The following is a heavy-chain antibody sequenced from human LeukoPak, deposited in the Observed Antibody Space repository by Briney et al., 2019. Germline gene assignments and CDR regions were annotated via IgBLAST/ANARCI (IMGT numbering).Heavy chain of an antibody. CDR2: ISSGSNYI. V-gene: IGHV3-21*01. Sequence: PGGSLRLSCAASGFSFGTYTMNWVRQAPGKGLEWVSSISSGSNYIHYGDSLKGRFTISRDNAKNSLYLQMNSLRAEDTAVYYCARDPNGRASYWGQGTLVTVSS. CDR1: GFSFGTYT. CDR3: ARDPNGRASY. J-gene: IGHJ4*02.